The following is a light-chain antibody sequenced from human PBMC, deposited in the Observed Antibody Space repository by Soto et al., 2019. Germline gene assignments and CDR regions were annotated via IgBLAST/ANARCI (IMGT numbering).Light chain of an antibody. Sequence: EIVMTQSPATLSVSRGERATLICRASQSVSSNLVWYQQKPGQAPRLLSYGASTRATGIPARFSGSGSGTEFTLTISSLQSDDLAVYYGQQYNNWPPWTFGQGTKVDIK. CDR2: GAS. V-gene: IGKV3-15*01. J-gene: IGKJ1*01. CDR1: QSVSSN. CDR3: QQYNNWPPWT.